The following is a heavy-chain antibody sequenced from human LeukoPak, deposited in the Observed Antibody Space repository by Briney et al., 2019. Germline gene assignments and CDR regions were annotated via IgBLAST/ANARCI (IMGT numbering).Heavy chain of an antibody. D-gene: IGHD1-26*01. CDR1: GFTFSSSG. Sequence: GGSLRLSCAASGFTFSSSGMNWVRQAPGKGLEWVSSISPDSNFIPQADSVKGRFTISRDNAKNTLYMQMNSLRVDDTAVYYCVREASGVSSSAFDVWGQGTMVTVSS. CDR3: VREASGVSSSAFDV. J-gene: IGHJ3*01. V-gene: IGHV3-21*01. CDR2: ISPDSNFI.